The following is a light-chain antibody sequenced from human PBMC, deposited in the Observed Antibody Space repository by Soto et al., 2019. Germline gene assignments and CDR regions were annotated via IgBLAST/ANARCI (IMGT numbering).Light chain of an antibody. CDR2: DVS. CDR3: SSYAGSNNWV. Sequence: QSALTQPPSASGSPGQSVTISCTGTSSDVGGYNYVSWYQQHPGKAPKLMIYDVSKRPSGVPDRFSGSKSGNTASLTVSGLQAEDEADYYCSSYAGSNNWVFVGGTKLTVL. V-gene: IGLV2-8*01. J-gene: IGLJ3*02. CDR1: SSDVGGYNY.